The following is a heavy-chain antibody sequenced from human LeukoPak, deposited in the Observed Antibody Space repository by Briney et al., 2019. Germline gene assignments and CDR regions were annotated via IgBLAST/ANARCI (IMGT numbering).Heavy chain of an antibody. Sequence: GGSLRLSCVASGFTFSNYGMHWVRQASGKGLEWVAFIWYDGSNKDYADSVKGRFTISRDESKNTMYLQMNSLRVEDTAVYYCARDPRYTSSSIDYWGQGTLVTVSS. CDR1: GFTFSNYG. D-gene: IGHD6-13*01. V-gene: IGHV3-33*01. J-gene: IGHJ4*02. CDR2: IWYDGSNK. CDR3: ARDPRYTSSSIDY.